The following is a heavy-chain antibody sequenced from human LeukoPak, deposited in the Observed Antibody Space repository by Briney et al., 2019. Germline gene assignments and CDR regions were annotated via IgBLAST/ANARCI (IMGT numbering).Heavy chain of an antibody. CDR2: ISWNSYKI. V-gene: IGHV3-9*01. Sequence: PGRSLRLSCAASGFTFDDYAMHWVRQAPGKGLEWVSGISWNSYKIGYADSVKGRFTLSRDNAKNSLYLQMNSLRAEDTALYYCAKDHYSSGWSQGDHFDYWGQGTLVTVSS. D-gene: IGHD6-19*01. J-gene: IGHJ4*02. CDR3: AKDHYSSGWSQGDHFDY. CDR1: GFTFDDYA.